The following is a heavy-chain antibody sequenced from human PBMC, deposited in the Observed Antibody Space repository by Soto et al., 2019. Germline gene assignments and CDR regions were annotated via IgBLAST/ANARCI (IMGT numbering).Heavy chain of an antibody. CDR1: GFRFWTYS. V-gene: IGHV3-23*01. Sequence: EVKLLESGGGLVQPGESLRLSCAASGFRFWTYSMSWVRQAPGKGLEWVSGISGDGSATSYADSLKGRITVSRDNSKDTLFLQMNTLRVEDTAVYYCAKTRLYDHNDYHRDGFDVWGPGTAVTVS. J-gene: IGHJ3*01. D-gene: IGHD5-12*01. CDR3: AKTRLYDHNDYHRDGFDV. CDR2: ISGDGSAT.